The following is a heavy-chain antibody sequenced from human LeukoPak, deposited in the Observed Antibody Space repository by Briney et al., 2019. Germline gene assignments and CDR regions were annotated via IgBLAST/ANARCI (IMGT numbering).Heavy chain of an antibody. D-gene: IGHD5-24*01. CDR2: ISGTSSII. V-gene: IGHV3-48*02. CDR1: GFTFSSYS. Sequence: GGSLRLSCAASGFTFSSYSMNWVRRAPGKGLEWISYISGTSSIIYYTPSVKGRFTISRDNGKSSLYLQMNSLRDDDTAVYFCARGTWDGDRTFDIWGQGAMVTVSS. J-gene: IGHJ3*02. CDR3: ARGTWDGDRTFDI.